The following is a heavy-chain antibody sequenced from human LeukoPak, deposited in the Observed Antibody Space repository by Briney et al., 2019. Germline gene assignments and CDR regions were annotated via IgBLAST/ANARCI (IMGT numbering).Heavy chain of an antibody. J-gene: IGHJ4*02. V-gene: IGHV3-74*01. CDR1: GFTLSRYW. CDR2: IKSDGSST. Sequence: GGSLRLSCAASGFTLSRYWMHWVRQTPGKGLVWVSRIKSDGSSTTYADSVKGRFTISRDNAKNTLYLQMNSLRAEDTAVYYCATDLGWGQGTLVTVSS. D-gene: IGHD6-19*01. CDR3: ATDLG.